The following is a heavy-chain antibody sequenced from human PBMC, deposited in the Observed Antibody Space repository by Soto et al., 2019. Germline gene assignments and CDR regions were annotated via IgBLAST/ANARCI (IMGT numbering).Heavy chain of an antibody. Sequence: EVQLVESGGGLVQPGGSLRLSCVASGFSVSATKYMNWLRQAPDKGLEWVSVIYSGGTYYYADSVKGRFTISRHDSKNTLYLQMDSLSPEETAVYFCARANDLNAFDMWGQGTMVPVSS. V-gene: IGHV3-53*04. CDR3: ARANDLNAFDM. J-gene: IGHJ3*02. CDR1: GFSVSATKY. CDR2: IYSGGTY.